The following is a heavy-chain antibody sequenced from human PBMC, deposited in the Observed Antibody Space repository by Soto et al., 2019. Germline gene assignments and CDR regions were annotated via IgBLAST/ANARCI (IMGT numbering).Heavy chain of an antibody. J-gene: IGHJ5*02. V-gene: IGHV3-30*18. Sequence: QVQLVESGGGVVQPGRSLRLSCAASGFTFSSYGMHWVRQAPGKGLEWVAVISYDGSNKYYADSVKGRFTISRDNSKHTLYLQMNSLRAEDTAVYYCAKSPFWSGYSLTGWFDPWGQGTLVTVSS. D-gene: IGHD3-3*01. CDR3: AKSPFWSGYSLTGWFDP. CDR2: ISYDGSNK. CDR1: GFTFSSYG.